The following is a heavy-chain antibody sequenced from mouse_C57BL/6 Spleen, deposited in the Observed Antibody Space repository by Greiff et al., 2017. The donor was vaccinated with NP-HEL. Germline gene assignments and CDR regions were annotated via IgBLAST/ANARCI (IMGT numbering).Heavy chain of an antibody. D-gene: IGHD1-1*01. CDR2: INPSNGGT. J-gene: IGHJ2*01. Sequence: QVQLQQPGTELVKPGASVKLSCKASGYTFTSYWMHWVKQRPGQGLEWIGNINPSNGGTNYNEKFKSKATLTVDKSSSPAYMQLSSLTPEDSPVYFCARGDATVLAPYSYSWGQGTTLTVSS. CDR3: ARGDATVLAPYSYS. V-gene: IGHV1-53*01. CDR1: GYTFTSYW.